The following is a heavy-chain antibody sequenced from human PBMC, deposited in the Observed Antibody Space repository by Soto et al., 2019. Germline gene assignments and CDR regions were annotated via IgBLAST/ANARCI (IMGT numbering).Heavy chain of an antibody. V-gene: IGHV1-18*01. CDR2: ISAYNGNT. CDR3: ARVDIAARHWWFDP. J-gene: IGHJ5*02. D-gene: IGHD6-6*01. CDR1: GYTFTSYG. Sequence: QVQLVQSGAEVKKPGASVKVSCKASGYTFTSYGISWARQAPGQGLEWMGWISAYNGNTNYAQKLQGRVTMTTDTSTSTAYMELRTLRSNATAVYSCARVDIAARHWWFDPWGQGTLVTVSA.